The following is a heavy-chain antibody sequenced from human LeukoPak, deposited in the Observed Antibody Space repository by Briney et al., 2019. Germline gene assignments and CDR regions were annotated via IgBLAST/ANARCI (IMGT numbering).Heavy chain of an antibody. J-gene: IGHJ4*02. CDR2: IYYSGST. CDR1: GGSISSGGYY. Sequence: PSQTLSLTCTVSGGSISSGGYYWSWIRQHPGKGLEWIGYIYYSGSTCYNPSLKSRVTISVDTSKNQLSLKLSSVTAADTAVYYCAREGRYCSGGSCYPYYFDYWGQGTLVTVSS. V-gene: IGHV4-31*03. D-gene: IGHD2-15*01. CDR3: AREGRYCSGGSCYPYYFDY.